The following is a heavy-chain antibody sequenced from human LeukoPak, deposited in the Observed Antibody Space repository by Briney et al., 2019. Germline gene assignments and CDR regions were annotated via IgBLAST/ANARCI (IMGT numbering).Heavy chain of an antibody. D-gene: IGHD6-13*01. CDR1: GGSFSGYY. CDR3: ARTSRVSGGPPQNSSWYPRQKPRHNYFDY. Sequence: SETLSLTCAVYGGSFSGYYWSWIRQPPGKGLEWIGEINHSGSTNYNPSLKSRVTISVDTSKNQFSLKLSSVTAADTAVYYCARTSRVSGGPPQNSSWYPRQKPRHNYFDYWGQGTLVTVSS. V-gene: IGHV4-34*01. J-gene: IGHJ4*02. CDR2: INHSGST.